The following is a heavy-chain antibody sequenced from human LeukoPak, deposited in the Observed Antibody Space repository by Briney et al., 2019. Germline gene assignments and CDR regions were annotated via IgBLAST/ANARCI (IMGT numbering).Heavy chain of an antibody. V-gene: IGHV1-18*01. J-gene: IGHJ3*02. CDR3: ARVGDIYGPDAFDI. D-gene: IGHD3-9*01. CDR2: ISTYNGNT. CDR1: GYTFNTYG. Sequence: ASVKVSCKASGYTFNTYGISWVRQAPGQGLEWMGWISTYNGNTKYAQKVQGRVTMTTDTATSTGYMELRSLRSDDTAVYYCARVGDIYGPDAFDIWGQGTMVTVSS.